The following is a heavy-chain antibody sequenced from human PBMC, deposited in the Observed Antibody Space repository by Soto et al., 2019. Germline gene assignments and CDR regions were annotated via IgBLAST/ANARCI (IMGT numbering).Heavy chain of an antibody. J-gene: IGHJ6*02. CDR2: VIPLFGTA. D-gene: IGHD5-18*01. CDR3: ARGVMVTGKHVDYYGMDV. V-gene: IGHV1-69*13. CDR1: GSTFSSYA. Sequence: SVKVSFKASGSTFSSYAISWVRQAPGQGLEWMGGVIPLFGTANYAQKFQGRVTITADESTTTAYMELSSLRSEDTAVYYCARGVMVTGKHVDYYGMDVWGQGTTVTVSS.